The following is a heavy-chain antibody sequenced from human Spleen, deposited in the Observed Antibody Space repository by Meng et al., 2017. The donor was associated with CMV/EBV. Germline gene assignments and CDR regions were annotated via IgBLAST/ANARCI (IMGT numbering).Heavy chain of an antibody. Sequence: QVQRQESGPGLVKPSQTLSLTCTVSGGSISSGDYYWSWIRQPPGKGLEWIGYIYYSGSTYYNPSLKSRVTISVDTSKNQFSLKLSSVTAADTAVYYCASAYCSGGSCYSWDWFDPWGQGTLVTVSS. CDR3: ASAYCSGGSCYSWDWFDP. J-gene: IGHJ5*02. D-gene: IGHD2-15*01. V-gene: IGHV4-30-4*08. CDR1: GGSISSGDYY. CDR2: IYYSGST.